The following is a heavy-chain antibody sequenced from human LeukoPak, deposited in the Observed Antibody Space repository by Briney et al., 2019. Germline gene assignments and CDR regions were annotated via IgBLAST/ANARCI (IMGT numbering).Heavy chain of an antibody. V-gene: IGHV1-69*13. CDR1: GGTFSSYA. CDR2: IIPIFGTA. J-gene: IGHJ6*02. D-gene: IGHD4-17*01. Sequence: SVKVSCKASGGTFSSYAISWVRQAPGQGLEWMGGIIPIFGTANYAQKFQGRVTITADESTSTAYMELSSLRSEDTAVYYCARVVYGDYGPYYGMDVWGQGTTVTVPS. CDR3: ARVVYGDYGPYYGMDV.